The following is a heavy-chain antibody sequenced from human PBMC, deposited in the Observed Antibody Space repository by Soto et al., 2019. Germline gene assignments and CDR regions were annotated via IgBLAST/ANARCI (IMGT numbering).Heavy chain of an antibody. CDR1: GDYINVGGYY. Sequence: SSETLSLTCSVSGDYINVGGYYWTWIRQRPGKGLEWMGYIYYTGKTYYNPSLESRLTMSVDRSKNQFSLRLTSVTAADTAVYFCGRDLTSNANCINWYSGHFRHWGQGTLVTVSS. CDR2: IYYTGKT. J-gene: IGHJ1*01. V-gene: IGHV4-30-4*01. CDR3: GRDLTSNANCINWYSGHFRH. D-gene: IGHD6-13*01.